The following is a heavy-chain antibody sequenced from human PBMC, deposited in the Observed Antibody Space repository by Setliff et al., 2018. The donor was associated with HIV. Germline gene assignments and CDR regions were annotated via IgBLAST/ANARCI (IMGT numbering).Heavy chain of an antibody. CDR2: ISAYNGNT. V-gene: IGHV1-18*01. CDR1: GYTFTSYG. J-gene: IGHJ6*03. Sequence: ASVKVSCKASGYTFTSYGISWVRQAPGQGLEWMGWISAYNGNTNYAQKLQGRVTMTTDTSTSTAYMELRGLRSDDTAVYYCARGRNYDSSGYGDYYYYMDVWGKGTTVTVSS. CDR3: ARGRNYDSSGYGDYYYYMDV. D-gene: IGHD3-22*01.